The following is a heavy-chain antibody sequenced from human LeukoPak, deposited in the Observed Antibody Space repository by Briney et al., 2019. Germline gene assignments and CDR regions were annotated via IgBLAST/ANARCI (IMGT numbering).Heavy chain of an antibody. CDR3: AREDHNPYGSGSYNY. V-gene: IGHV1-2*06. J-gene: IGHJ4*02. D-gene: IGHD3-10*01. Sequence: ASVKVSCKASGYTFTGYYMHWVRQAPGQGLEWMGRINPNSGGTNYAQKFQGRVTMTRDTSISTAYMELSRLRSDDTAVYYCAREDHNPYGSGSYNYWGQGTLVTVSS. CDR1: GYTFTGYY. CDR2: INPNSGGT.